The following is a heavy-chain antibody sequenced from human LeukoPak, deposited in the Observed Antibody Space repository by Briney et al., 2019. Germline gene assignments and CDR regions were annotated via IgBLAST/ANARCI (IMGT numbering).Heavy chain of an antibody. CDR3: ARSTVYDFWSGYYQDPAYYFDY. Sequence: VASGKVSCKASGGTFSSYAISSVRQAPGEGLEWMGRIVPIFGTANYAQKFQGRVTITADESTSTAYMELSSLRSEDTAVYYCARSTVYDFWSGYYQDPAYYFDYWGQGTLVTVSS. CDR2: IVPIFGTA. D-gene: IGHD3-3*01. J-gene: IGHJ4*02. CDR1: GGTFSSYA. V-gene: IGHV1-69*13.